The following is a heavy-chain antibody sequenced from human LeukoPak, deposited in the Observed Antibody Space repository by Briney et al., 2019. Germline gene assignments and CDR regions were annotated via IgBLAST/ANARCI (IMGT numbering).Heavy chain of an antibody. Sequence: GGSLRLSCAASGFTFSSYGMHWVRQAPGKGLEYVSAISSNGGSTYYANSVKGRFTISRDNSKNTLYLQMGSLRAEDMAVYYCAREGSGCSSTSCYDMGWFDPWGQGTLVTVSS. V-gene: IGHV3-64*01. CDR1: GFTFSSYG. CDR3: AREGSGCSSTSCYDMGWFDP. CDR2: ISSNGGST. J-gene: IGHJ5*02. D-gene: IGHD2-2*01.